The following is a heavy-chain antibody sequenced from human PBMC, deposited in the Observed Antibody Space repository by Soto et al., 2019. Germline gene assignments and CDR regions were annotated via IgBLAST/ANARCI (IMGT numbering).Heavy chain of an antibody. CDR3: AKDRELWFGELFDY. V-gene: IGHV3-23*01. CDR1: GFTFSSYA. Sequence: GESLKISCAASGFTFSSYAMSWVRQAPGKGLEWVSAISGSGGSTYYADSVKGRFTISRDNSKNTLYLQMNSLRAEDTAVYYCAKDRELWFGELFDYWGQGTLVTVSS. J-gene: IGHJ4*02. D-gene: IGHD3-10*01. CDR2: ISGSGGST.